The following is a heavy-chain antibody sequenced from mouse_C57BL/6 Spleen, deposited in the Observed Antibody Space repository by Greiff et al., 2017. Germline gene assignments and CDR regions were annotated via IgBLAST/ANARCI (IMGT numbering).Heavy chain of an antibody. J-gene: IGHJ2*01. V-gene: IGHV1-19*01. Sequence: EVQRVESGPVLVKPGASVKMSCKASGYTFTDYYMNWVKQSHGKSLEWIGVINPYNGGTSYNQKFKGKATLTVDKSSSTAYMELNSLTSEDSAVYYCARLDYYGSSYFDYWGQGTTLTVSS. CDR1: GYTFTDYY. CDR3: ARLDYYGSSYFDY. CDR2: INPYNGGT. D-gene: IGHD1-1*01.